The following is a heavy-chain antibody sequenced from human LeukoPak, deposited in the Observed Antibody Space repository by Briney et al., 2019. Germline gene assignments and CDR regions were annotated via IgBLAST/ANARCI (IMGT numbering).Heavy chain of an antibody. CDR3: ARDPKGGYSSSWYLDY. CDR1: GFTFRSYS. D-gene: IGHD6-13*01. J-gene: IGHJ4*02. Sequence: GGSLRLSCAASGFTFRSYSMNWVRQAPGKGLEWVSHISSSSSIINYADSVKGRFTISRDNAKNSLYLQMNSLRAEDTAVYYCARDPKGGYSSSWYLDYWGQGTLVTVSS. V-gene: IGHV3-48*01. CDR2: ISSSSSII.